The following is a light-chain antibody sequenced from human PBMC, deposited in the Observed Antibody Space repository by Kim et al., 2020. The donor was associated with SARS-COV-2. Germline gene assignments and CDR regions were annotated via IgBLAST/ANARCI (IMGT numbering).Light chain of an antibody. CDR2: DVS. Sequence: GQSITISCTGTSSDVGGYNYVSWYQQHPDKAPKLMIFDVSKRPSGVSNRFSGSKSGNTASLTISGLQAEDEADYYCSSYTSSNTIIFGGGTQLTVL. J-gene: IGLJ2*01. CDR3: SSYTSSNTII. CDR1: SSDVGGYNY. V-gene: IGLV2-14*04.